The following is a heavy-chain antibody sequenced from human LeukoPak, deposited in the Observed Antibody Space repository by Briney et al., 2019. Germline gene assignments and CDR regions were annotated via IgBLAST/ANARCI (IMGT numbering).Heavy chain of an antibody. Sequence: SETLSLTCTVSGGSISSNYWSWIRQSPGKGLEWIGYIYYSGSTNYNPSLKSRVTISVDTSKNQFSLKLTSVPAADTALYFCARENFEARAFEYWGQGILVTVSS. J-gene: IGHJ4*02. CDR3: ARENFEARAFEY. V-gene: IGHV4-59*12. D-gene: IGHD3-9*01. CDR2: IYYSGST. CDR1: GGSISSNY.